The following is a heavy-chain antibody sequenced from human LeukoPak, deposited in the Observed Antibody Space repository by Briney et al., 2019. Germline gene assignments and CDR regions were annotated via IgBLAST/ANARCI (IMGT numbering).Heavy chain of an antibody. CDR3: ARVTCSSTSCYVSGWFDP. V-gene: IGHV3-48*02. J-gene: IGHJ5*02. Sequence: QSGGSRRLSCAASGFTFSSYSMNWVRQAPGKGLAWVSYISSSSSTIHYADSVKGRFTISRDNAKNSLYLQMNSLRDEDTAVYYCARVTCSSTSCYVSGWFDPWGQGTLVTVSS. D-gene: IGHD2-2*01. CDR1: GFTFSSYS. CDR2: ISSSSSTI.